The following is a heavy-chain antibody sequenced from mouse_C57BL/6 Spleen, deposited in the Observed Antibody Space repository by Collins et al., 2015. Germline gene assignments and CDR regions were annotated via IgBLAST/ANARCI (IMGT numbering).Heavy chain of an antibody. CDR1: GYTFTSYW. D-gene: IGHD1-1*01. CDR2: IHPSDSDT. CDR3: AIITPYYNDFDY. V-gene: IGHV1-74*01. Sequence: GYTFTSYWMHWVKQRPGQGLEWIGRIHPSDSDTNYNQKFKGKATLTVDKSSSTAYMQLSSLTSEDSAVYYCAIITPYYNDFDYWGQGTTLTVSS. J-gene: IGHJ2*01.